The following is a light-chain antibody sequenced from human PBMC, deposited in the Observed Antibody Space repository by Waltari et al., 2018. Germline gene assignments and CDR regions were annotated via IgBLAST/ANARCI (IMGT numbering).Light chain of an antibody. J-gene: IGLJ1*01. CDR3: SSYTSSISYV. CDR1: SSDVGGYNA. V-gene: IGLV2-14*03. Sequence: ITISCTGTSSDVGGYNAVSWYQQHPGKAPKLMIYDVVSRPSGVPNRFSGSKSGNTASLVISGLQADDEADYYCSSYTSSISYVFGTGTKVTVL. CDR2: DVV.